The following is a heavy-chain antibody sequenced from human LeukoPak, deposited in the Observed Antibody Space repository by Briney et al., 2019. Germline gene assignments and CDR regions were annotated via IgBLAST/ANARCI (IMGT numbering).Heavy chain of an antibody. CDR1: DGSFSGYY. Sequence: SETLSLTCAVYDGSFSGYYWSWIRQPPGKGLEWIGEINHSGSTNYNPSLKSRVTISVDTSKNQFSLKLNSVTAADTAVYCCALWFGELLVDYWGQGTLVTVSS. CDR2: INHSGST. V-gene: IGHV4-34*01. CDR3: ALWFGELLVDY. D-gene: IGHD3-10*01. J-gene: IGHJ4*02.